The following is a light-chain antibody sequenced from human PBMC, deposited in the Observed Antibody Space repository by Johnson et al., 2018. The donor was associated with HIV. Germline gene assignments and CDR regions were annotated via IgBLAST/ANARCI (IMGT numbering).Light chain of an antibody. CDR2: ENN. Sequence: QSVLTQPPSVSAAPGQKVTISCSGSSSNIGNNYVSWYQQLPGTAPKLLIYENNKRPSGIPGRFSGSKSGPSATLGITGLQTGDEADYYCGTWDSRLSGYVFGTGTKVTVL. CDR3: GTWDSRLSGYV. V-gene: IGLV1-51*02. J-gene: IGLJ1*01. CDR1: SSNIGNNY.